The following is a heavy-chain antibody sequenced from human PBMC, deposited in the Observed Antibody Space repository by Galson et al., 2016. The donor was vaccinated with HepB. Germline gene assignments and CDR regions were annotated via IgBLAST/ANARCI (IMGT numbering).Heavy chain of an antibody. CDR3: ARGVVPVAVAIGLDY. D-gene: IGHD2-2*01. J-gene: IGHJ4*02. CDR1: GFTFRSFA. Sequence: SLRLSCAASGFTFRSFAMHWVRQAPGRGLEWVAVISHDGSNKYYADSVRGRFTLSRDNSKNTLYLQMNSLRAEDTAVYYCARGVVPVAVAIGLDYWGQGTLVTVSA. V-gene: IGHV3-30-3*01. CDR2: ISHDGSNK.